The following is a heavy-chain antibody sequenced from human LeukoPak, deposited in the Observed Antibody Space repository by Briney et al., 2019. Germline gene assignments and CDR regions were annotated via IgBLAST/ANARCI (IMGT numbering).Heavy chain of an antibody. Sequence: PGGSLRLSCAASGFNFANHAMSWVRQTPGKGLEWVSAISGGGDITYYADSVKGRFTISRDNSKDTLFLQMHSLRAEDTAVYYCAKEVHSLDYWGQGTLVTVSS. J-gene: IGHJ4*02. CDR2: ISGGGDIT. CDR3: AKEVHSLDY. CDR1: GFNFANHA. V-gene: IGHV3-23*01. D-gene: IGHD2-15*01.